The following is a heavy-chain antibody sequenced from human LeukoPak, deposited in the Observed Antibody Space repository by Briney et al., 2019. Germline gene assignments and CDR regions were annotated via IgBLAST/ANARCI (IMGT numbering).Heavy chain of an antibody. Sequence: GGSLRLSCAASGFTFDDYGMSWVPPAPGKGLEWVCDINWDGGSTGYADSVKGRFTISRDNAKNSLYLQMNSLRVEDTALYYCVSPSEVGYYYYMVVWVKGSTVTVSS. V-gene: IGHV3-20*04. J-gene: IGHJ6*03. D-gene: IGHD1-26*01. CDR1: GFTFDDYG. CDR2: INWDGGST. CDR3: VSPSEVGYYYYMVV.